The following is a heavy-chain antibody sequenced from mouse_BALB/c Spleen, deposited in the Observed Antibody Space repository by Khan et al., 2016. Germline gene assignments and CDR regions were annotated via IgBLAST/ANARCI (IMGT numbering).Heavy chain of an antibody. V-gene: IGHV14-1*02. CDR2: IDPENGNT. D-gene: IGHD2-3*01. CDR1: GFNIKDYY. Sequence: LQLEASGAELVRPGALVKLSCKASGFNIKDYYMHWVKQRPEQGLEWMGWIDPENGNTIYDAKFQGKASITAETSSNTAYLQLSSLTSEDTAVYYCALDGSWFAYWGQGTLVTVSA. CDR3: ALDGSWFAY. J-gene: IGHJ3*01.